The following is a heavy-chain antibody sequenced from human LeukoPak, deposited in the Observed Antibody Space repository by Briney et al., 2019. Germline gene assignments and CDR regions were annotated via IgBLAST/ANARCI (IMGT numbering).Heavy chain of an antibody. D-gene: IGHD3-22*01. Sequence: PGGSLRLSCAASGFTFTNFAMSWVRQAPGKGLEWVSAISGGSSSTYYADSVEGRFTISRDNSKNTLYLQMSSLRAEDTAVYYCAKDKGRAYYDSSGYYDVAFDIWGQGTMVTVSS. CDR3: AKDKGRAYYDSSGYYDVAFDI. V-gene: IGHV3-23*01. J-gene: IGHJ3*02. CDR2: ISGGSSST. CDR1: GFTFTNFA.